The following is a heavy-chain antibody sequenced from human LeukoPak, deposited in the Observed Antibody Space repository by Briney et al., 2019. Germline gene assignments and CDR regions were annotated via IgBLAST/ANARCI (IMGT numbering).Heavy chain of an antibody. CDR2: IIPIFGTA. V-gene: IGHV1-69*13. CDR1: GGTFISYA. Sequence: ASVKVSCKASGGTFISYAISWVRQAPGQGLEWMGGIIPIFGTANYAQKFQGRVTITADESTSTAYMELSSLRSEDTAVYYCARVIAAAADYVNWFDPWGQGTLVTVSS. J-gene: IGHJ5*02. CDR3: ARVIAAAADYVNWFDP. D-gene: IGHD6-13*01.